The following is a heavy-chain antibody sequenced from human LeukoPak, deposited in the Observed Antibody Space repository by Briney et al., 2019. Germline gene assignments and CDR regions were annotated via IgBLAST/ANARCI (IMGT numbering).Heavy chain of an antibody. CDR3: ARGTLRLGDLSLSNYFGR. V-gene: IGHV4-4*07. D-gene: IGHD3-16*02. CDR1: GCSMHNNY. CDR2: IHSSGSS. Sequence: SETLSLTCTGSGCSMHNNYWSWIRQPAGKGLEWVGRIHSSGSSNYNPSLKSRVTMSVDTSKNQFSLKLSSVPAADTALYYCARGTLRLGDLSLSNYFGRWGQGTLVTVSS. J-gene: IGHJ5*02.